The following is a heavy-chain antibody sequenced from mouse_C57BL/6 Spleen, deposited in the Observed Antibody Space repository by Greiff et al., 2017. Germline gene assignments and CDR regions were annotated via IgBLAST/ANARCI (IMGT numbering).Heavy chain of an antibody. J-gene: IGHJ3*01. CDR2: IYPGDGDT. D-gene: IGHD2-4*01. V-gene: IGHV1-82*01. Sequence: VQLQESGPELVKPGASVKISCKASGYAFSSSWMNWVKQRPGKGLEWIGRIYPGDGDTNYNGKFKGKATLTADKSSSTAYMQLSSLTSEDSAVYFCASDYDAPLAYWGQGTLVTVSA. CDR1: GYAFSSSW. CDR3: ASDYDAPLAY.